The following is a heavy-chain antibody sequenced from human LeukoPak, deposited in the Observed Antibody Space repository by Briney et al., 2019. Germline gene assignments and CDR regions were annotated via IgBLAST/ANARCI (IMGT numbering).Heavy chain of an antibody. Sequence: SETLSLTCTVSGGSISSGDYYWSWIRQTPGKGLEWIGYIYYSGSTYYNPSLKSRVTISVDTSKNRFSLKLSSVTAADTAVYYCASQSEWVNWFDPWGQGTLVTVSS. J-gene: IGHJ5*02. CDR2: IYYSGST. CDR3: ASQSEWVNWFDP. V-gene: IGHV4-30-4*08. D-gene: IGHD1-26*01. CDR1: GGSISSGDYY.